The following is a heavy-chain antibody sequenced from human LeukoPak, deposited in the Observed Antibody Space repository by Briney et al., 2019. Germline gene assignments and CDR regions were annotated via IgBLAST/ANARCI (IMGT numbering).Heavy chain of an antibody. Sequence: SQTLSLTCIVSGGSISSGDYYWSWIRQPPGRGLEWIGYIYYSGSTYYNPSLKSRVTISVDTSKNQFSLKLSSVTAADTAVYYCARVALGYFVPWGQGTLVTVSS. CDR2: IYYSGST. CDR1: GGSISSGDYY. J-gene: IGHJ5*02. V-gene: IGHV4-30-4*08. CDR3: ARVALGYFVP. D-gene: IGHD2-15*01.